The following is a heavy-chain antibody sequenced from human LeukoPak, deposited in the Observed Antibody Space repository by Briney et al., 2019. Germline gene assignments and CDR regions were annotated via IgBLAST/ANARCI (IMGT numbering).Heavy chain of an antibody. Sequence: ASVKVSCKASGYTFTSYGISWVRQAPGQGLEWMGIINPSGGSTSYAQKFQGRVTMTRDTSTSTVYMELSSLRSEDTAVYYCARDRVEWGFDYWGQGTLVTVSS. J-gene: IGHJ4*02. V-gene: IGHV1-46*01. D-gene: IGHD1-26*01. CDR3: ARDRVEWGFDY. CDR1: GYTFTSYG. CDR2: INPSGGST.